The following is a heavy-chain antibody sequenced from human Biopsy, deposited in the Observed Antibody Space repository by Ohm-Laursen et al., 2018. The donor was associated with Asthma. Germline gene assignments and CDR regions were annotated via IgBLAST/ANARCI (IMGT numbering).Heavy chain of an antibody. V-gene: IGHV1-2*06. CDR2: INPNSGGT. J-gene: IGHJ4*02. CDR3: AIVGYSSGWDFFDY. CDR1: GYTFTGYY. Sequence: ASVKVSCKASGYTFTGYYMHWVRQAPGQGLEWMGRINPNSGGTNYAQKFQGRVTMTRDTSISTAYMELSRLRSDDTAVYYCAIVGYSSGWDFFDYWGQGTMVTVSS. D-gene: IGHD6-19*01.